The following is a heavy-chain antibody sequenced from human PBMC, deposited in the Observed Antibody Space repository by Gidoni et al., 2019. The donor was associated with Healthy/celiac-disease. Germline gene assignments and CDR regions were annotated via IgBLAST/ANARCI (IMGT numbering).Heavy chain of an antibody. CDR2: ISGSGGST. D-gene: IGHD3-16*01. J-gene: IGHJ4*02. V-gene: IGHV3-23*01. CDR3: AKGGRLSRYYFDY. CDR1: GFTFGIDA. Sequence: EVQLLESGGGLVQPGGSLRPSCAASGFTFGIDAMSWVRQAPGKGLEWVVAISGSGGSTYYADSVKGRFTISRDNSKNTLYLQMNSLRAEDTAVYYCAKGGRLSRYYFDYWGQGTLVTVSS.